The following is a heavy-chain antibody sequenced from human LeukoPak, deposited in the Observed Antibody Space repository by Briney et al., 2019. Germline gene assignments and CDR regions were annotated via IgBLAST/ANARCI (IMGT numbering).Heavy chain of an antibody. CDR3: AGRAGAYSHPYDY. Sequence: GGSLRLSCTASGFTVSSNSMSWVRQAPGKGLEWVSFIYSDNTHYSDSVKGRFTISRDNSKNTLYLQMNSLRAEDTAVYYCAGRAGAYSHPYDYWGQGTLVTVSS. CDR1: GFTVSSNS. V-gene: IGHV3-53*01. CDR2: IYSDNT. D-gene: IGHD4/OR15-4a*01. J-gene: IGHJ4*02.